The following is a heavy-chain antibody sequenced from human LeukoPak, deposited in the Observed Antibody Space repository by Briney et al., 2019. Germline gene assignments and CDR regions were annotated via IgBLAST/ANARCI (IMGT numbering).Heavy chain of an antibody. CDR3: ASRTYRV. J-gene: IGHJ4*02. Sequence: GSLRLSCAASGFTFSSYAMSWVRQAPGKGLEWIGSIYYSGATYYNPSLKSRVTVSVDTSKNQFSLKLRSVTAADTAVYYCASRTYRVWGQGTLVTVSS. V-gene: IGHV4-38-2*01. CDR1: GFTFSSYA. D-gene: IGHD1-26*01. CDR2: IYYSGAT.